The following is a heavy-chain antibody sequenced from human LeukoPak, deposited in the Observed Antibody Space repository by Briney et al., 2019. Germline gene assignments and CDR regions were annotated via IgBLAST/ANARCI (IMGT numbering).Heavy chain of an antibody. J-gene: IGHJ6*03. V-gene: IGHV4-4*02. CDR3: AANGYYSIDV. D-gene: IGHD2-8*01. Sequence: SETLSLTCAVSGGSISSTNWWSWVRQPPGKGLEWIGEIFHSGGTNYNPSLKSRISLSVDKSQNQFSLKLNSLTAADTAVYYCAANGYYSIDVWGKGTTVTVSS. CDR2: IFHSGGT. CDR1: GGSISSTNW.